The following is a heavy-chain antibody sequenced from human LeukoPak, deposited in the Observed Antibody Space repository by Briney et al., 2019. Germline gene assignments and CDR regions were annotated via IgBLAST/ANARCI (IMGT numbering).Heavy chain of an antibody. V-gene: IGHV4-59*08. D-gene: IGHD3-10*01. CDR1: GGSISSYY. J-gene: IGHJ4*02. CDR3: ASGTLWFGELLDY. Sequence: TSETLSFTCTVSGGSISSYYWSWIRQPPGKGLEWIGYIYYSGSTNYNPSLKSRVTISVDTSKNQFSLKLSSVTAADTAVYYCASGTLWFGELLDYWGQGTLVTVSS. CDR2: IYYSGST.